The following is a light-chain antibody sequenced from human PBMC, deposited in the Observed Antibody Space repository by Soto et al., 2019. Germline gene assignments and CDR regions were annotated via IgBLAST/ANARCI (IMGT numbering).Light chain of an antibody. CDR2: WAS. Sequence: DIVMTQSPDSLAVSLGERATINCKSSQSILYSSNNKNYLAWYQEKPGQPPKLLIYWASTRESGVPDRLSGAGSGTDFTLTISSLQAEDAAVYYCQQYYGPPHTFGQGTKLEIK. CDR1: QSILYSSNNKNY. CDR3: QQYYGPPHT. J-gene: IGKJ2*01. V-gene: IGKV4-1*01.